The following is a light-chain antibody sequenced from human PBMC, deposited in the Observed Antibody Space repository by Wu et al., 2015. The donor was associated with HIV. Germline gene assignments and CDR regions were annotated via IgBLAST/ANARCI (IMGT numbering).Light chain of an antibody. CDR3: QQLHNYPLT. Sequence: SYLASVSTQKPRERPLTLLDLCCIHFANGVPIRFRGSGWGTDFTLTISSLQPEDFATYYCQQLHNYPLTFGRGTKVGVK. V-gene: IGKV1-9*01. CDR2: CI. CDR1: SY. J-gene: IGKJ4*01.